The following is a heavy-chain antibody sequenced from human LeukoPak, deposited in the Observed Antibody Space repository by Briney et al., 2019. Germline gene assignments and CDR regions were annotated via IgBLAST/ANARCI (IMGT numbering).Heavy chain of an antibody. V-gene: IGHV4-39*07. CDR3: ARRRVCGGGVCNWFDP. J-gene: IGHJ5*02. CDR1: GGSISSRSYY. Sequence: SDTLSLTCTVSGGSISSRSYYWGWIRQPPGKGLEWIGSIYYSGSTYYNPSLKSRVTISVDTSKNQFSLKLSSVTAADTAVYYCARRRVCGGGVCNWFDPWGQGTLVTVSS. D-gene: IGHD2-21*01. CDR2: IYYSGST.